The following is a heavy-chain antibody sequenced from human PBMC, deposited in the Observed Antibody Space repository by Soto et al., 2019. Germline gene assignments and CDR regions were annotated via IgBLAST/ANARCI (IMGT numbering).Heavy chain of an antibody. CDR1: GGTFSSYA. CDR3: ARDPSSYDFWSDPLSGYYYYGMDV. D-gene: IGHD3-3*01. Sequence: SVKVSCKASGGTFSSYAISWVRQAPGQGLEWMGGIIPIFGTANYAQKFQGRVTITADESTSTAYMELSSLRSEDTAVYYCARDPSSYDFWSDPLSGYYYYGMDVWGQGTTVTVSS. J-gene: IGHJ6*02. V-gene: IGHV1-69*13. CDR2: IIPIFGTA.